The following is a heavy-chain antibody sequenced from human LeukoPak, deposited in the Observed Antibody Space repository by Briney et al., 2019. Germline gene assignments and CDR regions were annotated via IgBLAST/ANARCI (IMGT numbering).Heavy chain of an antibody. J-gene: IGHJ4*02. V-gene: IGHV3-33*06. CDR1: GFTFSSYG. CDR2: IWYDGSNK. CDR3: AKMKSRGYCSGGSCAEYYFDY. D-gene: IGHD2-15*01. Sequence: GRSLRLSCAASGFTFSSYGMHWVRQAPGKGLEWVAVIWYDGSNKYYADSVKGRFTISRDNSKNTLYLQTNSLRAEDTAVYYCAKMKSRGYCSGGSCAEYYFDYWGQGTLVTVSS.